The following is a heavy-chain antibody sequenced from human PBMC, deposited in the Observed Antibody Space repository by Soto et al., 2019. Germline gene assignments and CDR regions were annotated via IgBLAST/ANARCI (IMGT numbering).Heavy chain of an antibody. Sequence: GGSLRLSCAASGFTFSSYSMNWVRQAPGKGLEWVSAISSSGNYTYYADSVEGRFTISRDNAKNTLYLQMNSLRAEDTAVYYCGKYISPWLGFGLGHCGQXTLVTVSS. CDR1: GFTFSSYS. J-gene: IGHJ5*02. V-gene: IGHV3-21*04. CDR3: GKYISPWLGFGLGH. CDR2: ISSSGNYT. D-gene: IGHD3-3*01.